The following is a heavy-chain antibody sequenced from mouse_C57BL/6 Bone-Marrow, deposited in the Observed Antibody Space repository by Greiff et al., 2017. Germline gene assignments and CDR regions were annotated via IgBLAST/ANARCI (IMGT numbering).Heavy chain of an antibody. J-gene: IGHJ3*01. Sequence: VQLKQSGTVLARPGASVKMSCKTSGYTFTSYWMHWVKQRPGQGLEWIGAIYPGNSDTSYNQKFKGKAKLTAVTSASTAYMELSSLTNEDSVVYYCTRAFYYYGSSPWFAYWGQGTLVTVSA. CDR1: GYTFTSYW. CDR2: IYPGNSDT. D-gene: IGHD1-1*01. V-gene: IGHV1-5*01. CDR3: TRAFYYYGSSPWFAY.